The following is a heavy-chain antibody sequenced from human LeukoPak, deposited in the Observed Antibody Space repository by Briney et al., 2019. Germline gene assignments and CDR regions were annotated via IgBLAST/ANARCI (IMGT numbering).Heavy chain of an antibody. D-gene: IGHD1-7*01. CDR3: ARKAQYNGHYPLDY. Sequence: GGSLRLSCAASGFTFTSYSMSWVRQAPGQGLEWVSGTSDRGDYTYYADSVKGRFTISRDSSKNTLFLQMNSLRAEDTALYFCARKAQYNGHYPLDYWGQGTLVTVSS. V-gene: IGHV3-23*01. CDR2: TSDRGDYT. CDR1: GFTFTSYS. J-gene: IGHJ4*02.